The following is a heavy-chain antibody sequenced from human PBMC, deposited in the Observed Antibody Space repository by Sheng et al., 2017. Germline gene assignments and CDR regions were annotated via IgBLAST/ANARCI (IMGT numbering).Heavy chain of an antibody. CDR2: INPNSGGT. V-gene: IGHV1-2*02. CDR1: GYIFTNYY. D-gene: IGHD1-26*01. J-gene: IGHJ4*02. Sequence: QVQLVQSGAEVMKPGAAVKVSCESSGYIFTNYYIHWVRQAPGQGLEWMGWINPNSGGTNYAQKFQGRVTMTRDTSISTAYMEVNRLRSDDTAVYYCARDGGSFNLDDYWGQGTLLTVSS. CDR3: ARDGGSFNLDDY.